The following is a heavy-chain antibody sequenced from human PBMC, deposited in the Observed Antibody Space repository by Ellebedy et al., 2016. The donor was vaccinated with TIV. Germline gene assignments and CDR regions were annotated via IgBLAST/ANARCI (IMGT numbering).Heavy chain of an antibody. J-gene: IGHJ5*02. CDR2: IRSKANNYAT. V-gene: IGHV3-73*01. CDR3: TKATFDP. Sequence: GGSLRLSXAASGFTFSDSTIHWVRQASRKGLEWVGRIRSKANNYATAYAAPLKGRFTISRDDSKNTAYLQMNSLKTEDTAVYYCTKATFDPWGQGTLVTVSS. CDR1: GFTFSDST.